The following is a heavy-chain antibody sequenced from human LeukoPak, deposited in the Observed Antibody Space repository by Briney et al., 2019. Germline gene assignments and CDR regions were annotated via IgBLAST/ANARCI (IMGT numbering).Heavy chain of an antibody. J-gene: IGHJ4*02. Sequence: GGSLRLSCAASGFTFSSYGMHWVRQAPGKGLEWVAFIRYDGSNEYYADSVRGRFTISRDNSKNTLYLQMNSLRAEDTAVYYCARDGGRVGATFDYWGQGTLVTVSS. CDR3: ARDGGRVGATFDY. CDR1: GFTFSSYG. CDR2: IRYDGSNE. V-gene: IGHV3-30*02. D-gene: IGHD1-26*01.